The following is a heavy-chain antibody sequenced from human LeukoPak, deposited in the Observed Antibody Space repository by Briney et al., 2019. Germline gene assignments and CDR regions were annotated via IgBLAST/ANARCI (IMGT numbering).Heavy chain of an antibody. D-gene: IGHD3-22*01. CDR2: ISGSGGST. CDR1: GFTFSSYA. J-gene: IGHJ4*02. Sequence: GGSLRLSCAASGFTFSSYAMHWVRQAPGKGLEWVSAISGSGGSTYYADSVKGRFTISRDNSKNTLYLQMNSLRAEDTAVYYCAKAGDSSGYYYDYWGQGTLVTVSS. CDR3: AKAGDSSGYYYDY. V-gene: IGHV3-23*01.